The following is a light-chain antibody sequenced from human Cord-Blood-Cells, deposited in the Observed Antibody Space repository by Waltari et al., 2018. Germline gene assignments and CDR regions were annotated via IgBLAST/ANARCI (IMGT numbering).Light chain of an antibody. V-gene: IGLV2-11*01. J-gene: IGLJ1*01. CDR1: SSDVGGYNY. CDR3: CSYAGSYTLV. Sequence: QSALTQPRSVSGSPGQSVTISCTGTSSDVGGYNYVSRYQQHPGKAPKLMLYYVSKRPARVPDRFSCSKSGNTASLTLSGLQAEDEADYYCCSYAGSYTLVFGTGTKVTVL. CDR2: YVS.